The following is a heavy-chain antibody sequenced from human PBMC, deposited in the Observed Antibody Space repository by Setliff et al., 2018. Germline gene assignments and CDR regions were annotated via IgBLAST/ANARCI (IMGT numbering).Heavy chain of an antibody. V-gene: IGHV4-34*01. J-gene: IGHJ4*02. D-gene: IGHD6-6*01. Sequence: ETLSLTCAAYGGTFSDYHWTWIRQSPEKGLEWIGEINHRGSTTYNPSLKSRVTISVDTSKDQFSLKVISMTAADTAVYYCARGRNIAARLLDSWGQGTLVTVSS. CDR2: INHRGST. CDR1: GGTFSDYH. CDR3: ARGRNIAARLLDS.